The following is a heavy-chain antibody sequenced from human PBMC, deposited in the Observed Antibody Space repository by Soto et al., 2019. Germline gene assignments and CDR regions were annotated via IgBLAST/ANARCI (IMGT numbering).Heavy chain of an antibody. V-gene: IGHV4-59*08. Sequence: SETLSLTCTVSGGSISSYYWSWIRQPPGKGLEWIGYIYYSGSTNYNPSLKSRVTISVDTSKNQFSLKLSSVTAADTAVYYCARHSRDSSGWYSIDYWGQGTLVTVSS. CDR1: GGSISSYY. D-gene: IGHD6-19*01. CDR3: ARHSRDSSGWYSIDY. CDR2: IYYSGST. J-gene: IGHJ4*02.